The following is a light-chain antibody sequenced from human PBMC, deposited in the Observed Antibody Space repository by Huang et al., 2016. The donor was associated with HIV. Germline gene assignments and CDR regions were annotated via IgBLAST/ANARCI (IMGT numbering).Light chain of an antibody. CDR2: GAS. Sequence: ERVMTQSPDILSVSPGETATLSCRASQDVSSNLAWYRKKPGQAPSLLIYGASTRGSGSPARFDGSGSGIAFTLTISRVQAEDFADYYCQQYNNWPRTFGQGTKLEIK. J-gene: IGKJ2*01. V-gene: IGKV3-15*01. CDR3: QQYNNWPRT. CDR1: QDVSSN.